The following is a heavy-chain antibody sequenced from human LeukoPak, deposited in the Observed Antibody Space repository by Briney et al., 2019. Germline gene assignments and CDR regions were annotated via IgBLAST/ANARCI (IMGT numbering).Heavy chain of an antibody. CDR3: ARDYYYDSSGSLNDAFDI. V-gene: IGHV4-4*07. CDR2: IYSSGST. Sequence: TSETLSLTCTVSGGSSSNYYWSWIRQPAGKGLEWIGRIYSSGSTNYNPSLKSRVTMSVDTSKSQFSLRLSSVTAADTAVYYCARDYYYDSSGSLNDAFDIWGQGTMVTVSS. D-gene: IGHD3-22*01. CDR1: GGSSSNYY. J-gene: IGHJ3*02.